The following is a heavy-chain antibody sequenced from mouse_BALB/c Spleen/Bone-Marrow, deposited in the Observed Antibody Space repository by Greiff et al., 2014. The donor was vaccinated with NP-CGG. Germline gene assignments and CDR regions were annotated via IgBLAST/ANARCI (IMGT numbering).Heavy chain of an antibody. J-gene: IGHJ1*01. Sequence: EVKLVESGAELAKPGASVKLSCTASGFNIKDTYMHWVKQRPEQGLEWIGRIDPANGDTKYDPKFQGKATITADTSSNTAYLQLSSLTSEDTAVYYCTKPSFYYGSSYWYFDVWGAGTTVTVSS. D-gene: IGHD1-1*01. CDR3: TKPSFYYGSSYWYFDV. CDR1: GFNIKDTY. V-gene: IGHV14-3*02. CDR2: IDPANGDT.